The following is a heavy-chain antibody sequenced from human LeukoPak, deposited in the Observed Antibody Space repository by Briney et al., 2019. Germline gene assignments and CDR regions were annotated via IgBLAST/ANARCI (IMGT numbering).Heavy chain of an antibody. CDR3: AKCWEYYGSGTGYYYYMDV. CDR1: GFTFSSYG. D-gene: IGHD3-10*01. Sequence: PGGSLRLSCAASGFTFSSYGMHCVRQAPGKGLEWVAVIWYGGDNKYYAESVKGRFTISRDNSKNTLYLQMNSLRVEDTAVYYCAKCWEYYGSGTGYYYYMDVWGKGTTVTVSS. J-gene: IGHJ6*03. V-gene: IGHV3-30*02. CDR2: IWYGGDNK.